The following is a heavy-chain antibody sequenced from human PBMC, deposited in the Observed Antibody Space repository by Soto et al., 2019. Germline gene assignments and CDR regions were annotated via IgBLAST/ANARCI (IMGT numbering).Heavy chain of an antibody. Sequence: SETLSLTCTVSGVSISSYYWSWIRQPAGKGLEWIASIYHGGPTFYNPSLKSRITISVDTSNNQFSLKLTSVTAADTAVYYCARVHVMVVAGSTFDYWGHGTLVTVSS. CDR2: IYHGGPT. D-gene: IGHD6-19*01. CDR1: GVSISSYY. CDR3: ARVHVMVVAGSTFDY. V-gene: IGHV4-4*07. J-gene: IGHJ4*01.